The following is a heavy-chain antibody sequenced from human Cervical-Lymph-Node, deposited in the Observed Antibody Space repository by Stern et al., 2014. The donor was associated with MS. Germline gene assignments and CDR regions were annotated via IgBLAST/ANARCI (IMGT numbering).Heavy chain of an antibody. V-gene: IGHV4-59*01. J-gene: IGHJ5*02. CDR3: ARLRVITASFDP. CDR1: GGSISSYY. Sequence: QVQLVESGPGLVKPSETLSLICTVSGGSISSYYWSWIRQLPGKGLEWIGYGYYSGSTNYNPSLKSRVTISVDTSKNQFSLKLTSVTAADTAMYYCARLRVITASFDPWGQGTLVTVSS. D-gene: IGHD4-11*01. CDR2: GYYSGST.